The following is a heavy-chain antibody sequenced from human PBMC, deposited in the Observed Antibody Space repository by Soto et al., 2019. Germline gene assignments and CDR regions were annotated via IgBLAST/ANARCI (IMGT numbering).Heavy chain of an antibody. D-gene: IGHD5-12*01. CDR1: GDSVSSTSAA. V-gene: IGHV6-1*01. J-gene: IGHJ4*02. CDR3: AITSVADASFDY. CDR2: TYYRSKWYS. Sequence: PSQTLSLTCAISGDSVSSTSAAWSWIRQSPSRGLEWLGRTYYRSKWYSDYAVSVKSRITINPDTSKNQFSLQLNSVTPEDTAVYYCAITSVADASFDYWGQGTLVTVSS.